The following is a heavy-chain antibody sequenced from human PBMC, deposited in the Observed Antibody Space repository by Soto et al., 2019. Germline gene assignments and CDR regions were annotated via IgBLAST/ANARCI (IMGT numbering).Heavy chain of an antibody. Sequence: PSETLSLTCTVSGGSISRGNYYWSWIRQHPGKGLEWIGYIFYSGSTYYNPSLQSRVTISVDTSKNQFSLKLSSVTAADTAVYYCARGGSGDIVVVAAIDYWGQGTLVTVSS. CDR1: GGSISRGNYY. V-gene: IGHV4-31*03. CDR2: IFYSGST. J-gene: IGHJ4*02. D-gene: IGHD2-15*01. CDR3: ARGGSGDIVVVAAIDY.